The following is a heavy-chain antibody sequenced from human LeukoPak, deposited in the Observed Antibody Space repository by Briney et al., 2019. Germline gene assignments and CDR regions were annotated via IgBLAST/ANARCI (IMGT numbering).Heavy chain of an antibody. CDR1: GGSISSSSYY. Sequence: SETLSLTCTVSGGSISSSSYYWGWIRQPPGKGLEWIGSIYYSGSTYYNPSLKSRVTISVDTSKNQFSLKLSSVTAADTAVYYCARLPIPSSYYDFWSGYYRSYYYYYMDVWGKGTTVTVSS. CDR3: ARLPIPSSYYDFWSGYYRSYYYYYMDV. V-gene: IGHV4-39*01. CDR2: IYYSGST. D-gene: IGHD3-3*01. J-gene: IGHJ6*03.